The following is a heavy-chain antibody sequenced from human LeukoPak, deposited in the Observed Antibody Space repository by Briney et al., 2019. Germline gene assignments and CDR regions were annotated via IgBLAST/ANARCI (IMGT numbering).Heavy chain of an antibody. D-gene: IGHD2-15*01. J-gene: IGHJ5*02. CDR1: GFTFSSYS. CDR2: ISSSSSYI. V-gene: IGHV3-21*01. CDR3: ARGRRIDGFDP. Sequence: PGGSLRLSCAASGFTFSSYSMNWIRQAPGKGLEWVSSISSSSSYIYYADSVKGRFTISRDNAKNPLYLQMNSLRAEDTAVYYCARGRRIDGFDPWGQGTLVTVSS.